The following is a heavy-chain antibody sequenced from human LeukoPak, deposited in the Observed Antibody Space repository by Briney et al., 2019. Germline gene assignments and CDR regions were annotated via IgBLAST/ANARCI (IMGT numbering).Heavy chain of an antibody. CDR2: IYHSGST. J-gene: IGHJ3*02. V-gene: IGHV4-4*02. Sequence: SETLSLTFAVSGGSISSSNWWSWVRQPPGKGLEWIGEIYHSGSTNYNPSLKSRVTISVDKSKNQFSLKLSSVTAADTAVYYCARGAPYGSGSYSGHAFDIWGQGTMVTVSS. CDR3: ARGAPYGSGSYSGHAFDI. CDR1: GGSISSSNW. D-gene: IGHD3-10*01.